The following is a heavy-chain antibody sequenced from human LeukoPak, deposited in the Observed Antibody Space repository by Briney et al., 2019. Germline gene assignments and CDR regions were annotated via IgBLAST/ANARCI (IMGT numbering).Heavy chain of an antibody. J-gene: IGHJ6*02. CDR2: MNPNSGNT. CDR3: ARDSAVLYYYYGMDV. Sequence: ASVKVSCKASGYTFTSYDINWVRQATGQGLEWMGWMNPNSGNTGYAQKFQGRVTMTRNTSIRTAYMELSSLRSEDTAVYYCARDSAVLYYYYGMDVWGQGTTVTVSS. D-gene: IGHD2-8*01. V-gene: IGHV1-8*01. CDR1: GYTFTSYD.